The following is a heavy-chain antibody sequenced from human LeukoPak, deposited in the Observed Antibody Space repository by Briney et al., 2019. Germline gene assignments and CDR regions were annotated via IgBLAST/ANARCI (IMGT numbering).Heavy chain of an antibody. J-gene: IGHJ4*02. CDR1: GFTFSSYS. V-gene: IGHV3-21*01. D-gene: IGHD4-17*01. Sequence: PGGSLRLSCAASGFTFSSYSMNWVRQAPGKGLEWVSSISSSSSYIYYADSVKGRFTISRDNAKNSLYLQMNSLRAEDTAVYYCARDAMTTVTSGFGYWGQGTLVTVSS. CDR2: ISSSSSYI. CDR3: ARDAMTTVTSGFGY.